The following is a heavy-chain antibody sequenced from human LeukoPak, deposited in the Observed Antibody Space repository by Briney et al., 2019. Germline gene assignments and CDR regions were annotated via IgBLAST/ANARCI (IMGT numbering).Heavy chain of an antibody. J-gene: IGHJ4*02. CDR2: IYPADSDT. D-gene: IGHD5-18*01. CDR1: GYRFTNYW. V-gene: IGHV5-51*01. Sequence: GESLKISCKGSGYRFTNYWIGWVRQMPGKGLEWVGIIYPADSDTRYSPSFQGRVTISADKSISTAYLQWSSLKASDTAMYYCAIAPGYSYGKIDYWGQGTLVTVSS. CDR3: AIAPGYSYGKIDY.